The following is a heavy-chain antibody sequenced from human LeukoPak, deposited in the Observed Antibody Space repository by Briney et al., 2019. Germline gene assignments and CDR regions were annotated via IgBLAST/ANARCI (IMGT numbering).Heavy chain of an antibody. V-gene: IGHV3-74*01. Sequence: PGGSLRLSCAASGFSFSNYWMHWVRQAPGKGLLWVSRIKMDGSDTNYADSVKGRFTISRDNAKNTLYLQMNSLRAEDTAAYYCAKVDVDTAMVTDYWGQGTLVTVSS. D-gene: IGHD5-18*01. J-gene: IGHJ4*02. CDR2: IKMDGSDT. CDR1: GFSFSNYW. CDR3: AKVDVDTAMVTDY.